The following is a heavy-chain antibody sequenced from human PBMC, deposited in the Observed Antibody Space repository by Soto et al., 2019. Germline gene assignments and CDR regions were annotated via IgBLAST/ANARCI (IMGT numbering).Heavy chain of an antibody. CDR1: GGSISSSSYY. CDR2: ISHSGGT. D-gene: IGHD3-10*01. J-gene: IGHJ3*02. Sequence: SETLSLTCTVSGGSISSSSYYWGWIRQPPGKGLEWIGSISHSGGTYYNPSLNSRLTMSVDTSKNQFSLRLSSVTAADTAVYYCARHDFYSGYSDAFDIWGQGTMVTVSS. CDR3: ARHDFYSGYSDAFDI. V-gene: IGHV4-39*01.